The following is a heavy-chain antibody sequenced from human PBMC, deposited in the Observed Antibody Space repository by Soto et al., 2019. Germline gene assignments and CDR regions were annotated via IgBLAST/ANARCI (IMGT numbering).Heavy chain of an antibody. CDR1: GFTFSSYS. Sequence: GSLRRSCSASGFTFSSYSMNWVRQAPGKGLEWVSSISSSSSYIYYADSVKGRFTISRNNAKNSLYLQMNRLRAEDTAVYYCARDPRPTSEWELSDAFDIWGQGTMVTV. CDR2: ISSSSSYI. V-gene: IGHV3-21*01. J-gene: IGHJ3*02. D-gene: IGHD1-26*01. CDR3: ARDPRPTSEWELSDAFDI.